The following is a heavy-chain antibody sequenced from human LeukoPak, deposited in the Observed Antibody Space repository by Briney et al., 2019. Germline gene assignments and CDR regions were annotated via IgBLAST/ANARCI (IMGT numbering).Heavy chain of an antibody. D-gene: IGHD6-19*01. J-gene: IGHJ3*02. CDR2: ISGSGGST. CDR1: GFTFSSYA. CDR3: AKAPYSSGWYGVEAFDI. Sequence: GGSLRLSCAASGFTFSSYAMSWVRQAPGKRLEWVSAISGSGGSTYYADSVKGRFTISRDNSKNTLYLQMNSLRAEDTAVYYCAKAPYSSGWYGVEAFDIWGQGTMVTVSS. V-gene: IGHV3-23*01.